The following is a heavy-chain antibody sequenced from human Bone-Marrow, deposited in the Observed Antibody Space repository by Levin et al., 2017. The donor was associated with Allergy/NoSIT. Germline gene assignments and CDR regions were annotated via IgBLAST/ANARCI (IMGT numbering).Heavy chain of an antibody. CDR2: LHFSGNT. D-gene: IGHD4-17*01. J-gene: IGHJ3*01. CDR3: ARRTVMGVIFDGFDL. CDR1: GASIRNSSYY. V-gene: IGHV4-39*01. Sequence: SQTLSLTCSVSGASIRNSSYYWNWIRQPPGKGLEWIASLHFSGNTFYSPSLKSRITTSIDTSKKQFSLNLSSVTAAETAVYYCARRTVMGVIFDGFDLWGQGTMVTVSS.